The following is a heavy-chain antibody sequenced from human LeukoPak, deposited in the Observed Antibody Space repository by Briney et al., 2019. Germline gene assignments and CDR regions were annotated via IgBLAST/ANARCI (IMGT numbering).Heavy chain of an antibody. D-gene: IGHD6-13*01. J-gene: IGHJ4*02. CDR1: GYTFTSYG. V-gene: IGHV1-18*01. CDR3: ARGWDGSSWYSDHDY. Sequence: ASVKVSCKASGYTFTSYGISWVRQAPGQGLEWMGWISAYNGNTNYAQKLQGRVTMTTDTSTSTAYMELRSLRSDDTAVYYCARGWDGSSWYSDHDYWGQGTLVTVSS. CDR2: ISAYNGNT.